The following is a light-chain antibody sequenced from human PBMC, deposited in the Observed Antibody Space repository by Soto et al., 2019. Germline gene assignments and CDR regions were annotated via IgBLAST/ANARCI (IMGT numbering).Light chain of an antibody. J-gene: IGKJ5*01. CDR2: GAS. Sequence: DIPLTQSPSSVSASVGDRVTIHCLASHDISNSLGWYQQKPGKAPKLLIYGASTLETGVPSRFSGGGSGSDFIFTISSLQPEDIATYYCQHYANLPITFGQGTRLEI. CDR1: HDISNS. V-gene: IGKV1-33*01. CDR3: QHYANLPIT.